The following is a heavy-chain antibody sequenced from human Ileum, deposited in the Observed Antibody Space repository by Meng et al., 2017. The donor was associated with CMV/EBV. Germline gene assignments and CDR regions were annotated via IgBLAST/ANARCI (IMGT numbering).Heavy chain of an antibody. CDR2: FYYSGRS. V-gene: IGHV4-39*07. J-gene: IGHJ6*02. D-gene: IGHD3-3*01. CDR3: ARSISIFGVVIVPIYGMDV. Sequence: SETLSLTCNVSGGSVSSNSYYWGWIRQPPGKGLEWIGSFYYSGRSFYNPSLKSRLTISVDTSKNQFSLKLISVTAADTAVYYCARSISIFGVVIVPIYGMDVWGQGTTVTVSS. CDR1: GGSVSSNSYY.